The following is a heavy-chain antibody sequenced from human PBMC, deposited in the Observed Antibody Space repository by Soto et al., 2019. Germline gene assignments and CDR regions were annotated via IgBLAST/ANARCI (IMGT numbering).Heavy chain of an antibody. D-gene: IGHD3-10*01. CDR1: GFTFSSYW. Sequence: GGSLRLSCAASGFTFSSYWMHWVRQAPGTGLVWVPRIITDGSNTNYADSVKGRFTISRDNAKNTLYLQMNSVRAEDTAIYYCARGGRGSSAYYYGMDVWGQGTTVTVSS. CDR3: ARGGRGSSAYYYGMDV. CDR2: IITDGSNT. V-gene: IGHV3-74*01. J-gene: IGHJ6*02.